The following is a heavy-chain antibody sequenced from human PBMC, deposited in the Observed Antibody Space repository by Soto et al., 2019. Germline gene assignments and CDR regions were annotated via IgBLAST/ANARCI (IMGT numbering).Heavy chain of an antibody. CDR2: ISYDGSNK. D-gene: IGHD6-25*01. J-gene: IGHJ6*02. CDR1: GFTFSSYG. CDR3: AKIPYSSAGGMDV. Sequence: GGSLRLSCAASGFTFSSYGMHWVRQAPGKGLEWVAVISYDGSNKYYADSVKGRSTISRGNSKNTLYLQMNSLRAEDTAVYYCAKIPYSSAGGMDVWGQGTTVTVSS. V-gene: IGHV3-30*18.